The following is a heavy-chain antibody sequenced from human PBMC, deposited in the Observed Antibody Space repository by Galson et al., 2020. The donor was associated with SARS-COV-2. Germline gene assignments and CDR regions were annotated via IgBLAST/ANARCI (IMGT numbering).Heavy chain of an antibody. J-gene: IGHJ4*02. CDR1: GGSISSGSYY. V-gene: IGHV4-61*02. CDR3: AREGYCSGGSCYFPFDY. Sequence: SETLSLTCTVSGGSISSGSYYWSWIRQPAGKGLEWIGRIYTSGSTNYNPSLKSRVTISVDTSKNQFSLKLSSVTAADTAVYYCAREGYCSGGSCYFPFDYWGQGTLVTVSS. CDR2: IYTSGST. D-gene: IGHD2-15*01.